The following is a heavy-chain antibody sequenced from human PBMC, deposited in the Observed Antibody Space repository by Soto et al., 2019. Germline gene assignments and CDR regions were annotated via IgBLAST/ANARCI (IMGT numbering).Heavy chain of an antibody. CDR1: GYTFTGYD. J-gene: IGHJ5*02. Sequence: ASVKVSCKASGYTFTGYDMHWVRQAPGQGLEWMGWMNPNSGGTNYAQKFQGWVTMTRDTSISTAYMELSRLRSDDTAVYYCARDPRGYNWFEPWGQGTQVTVSS. V-gene: IGHV1-2*04. CDR2: MNPNSGGT. CDR3: ARDPRGYNWFEP.